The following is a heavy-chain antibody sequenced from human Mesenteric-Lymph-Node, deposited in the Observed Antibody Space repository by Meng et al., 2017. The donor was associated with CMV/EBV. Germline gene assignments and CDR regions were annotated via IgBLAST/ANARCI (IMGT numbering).Heavy chain of an antibody. CDR3: ASGSYIRGVIADY. CDR1: GYTFTGYY. Sequence: QVQLVQSGAEVKKPGASVKVSCKASGYTFTGYYIHWVRQAPGQGLEWMGVINPINGGTAYAQKFQGRVTLTRDTSTSTGYMELSSLTSEDTAVYFCASGSYIRGVIADYWGQGTLVTVSS. J-gene: IGHJ4*02. D-gene: IGHD3-10*01. V-gene: IGHV1-46*01. CDR2: INPINGGT.